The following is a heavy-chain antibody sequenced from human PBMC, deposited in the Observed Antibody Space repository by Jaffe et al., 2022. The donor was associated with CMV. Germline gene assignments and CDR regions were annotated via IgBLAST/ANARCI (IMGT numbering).Heavy chain of an antibody. J-gene: IGHJ4*02. CDR1: GGSISSSSYY. Sequence: QLQLQESGPGLVKPSETLSLTCTVSGGSISSSSYYWGWIRQPPGKGLEWIGSIYYSGSTYYNPSLKSRVTISVDTSKNQFSLKLSSVTAADTAVYYCARGHDGVRGAILFDYWGQGTLVTVSS. V-gene: IGHV4-39*01. CDR2: IYYSGST. CDR3: ARGHDGVRGAILFDY. D-gene: IGHD3-10*02.